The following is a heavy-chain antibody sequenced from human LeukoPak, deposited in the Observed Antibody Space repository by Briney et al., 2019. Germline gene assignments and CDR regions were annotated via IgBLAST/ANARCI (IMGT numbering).Heavy chain of an antibody. CDR3: AREVLNIVVVPAALDV. CDR2: LSSSSSVI. Sequence: HTGGSLRLSCAASGFTFSTYAMDWVRQAPGKGLEWVSYLSSSSSVIYHADSVKGRFTISRDNAKNSLYLQMNSLRAEDTAVYYCAREVLNIVVVPAALDVWGKGTTVTISS. J-gene: IGHJ6*04. V-gene: IGHV3-48*04. CDR1: GFTFSTYA. D-gene: IGHD2-2*01.